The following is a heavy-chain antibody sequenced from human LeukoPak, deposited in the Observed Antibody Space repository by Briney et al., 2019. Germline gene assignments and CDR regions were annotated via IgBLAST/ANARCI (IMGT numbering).Heavy chain of an antibody. CDR1: GFTFSSYA. V-gene: IGHV3-23*01. CDR3: AGSPTVDAAFDI. Sequence: GGSLRLSCAASGFTFSSYAMSWVRQAPGKGLEWVSSISGSGGSTYYADSVRGRLTVSRDNSRNTPALQMNSLRAEDTAVYYCAGSPTVDAAFDIWGQGTMVTVSS. CDR2: ISGSGGST. J-gene: IGHJ3*02. D-gene: IGHD4-23*01.